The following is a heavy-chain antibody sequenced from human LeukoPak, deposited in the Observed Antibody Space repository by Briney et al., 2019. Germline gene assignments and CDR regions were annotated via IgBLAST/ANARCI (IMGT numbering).Heavy chain of an antibody. D-gene: IGHD2-8*01. CDR2: ISGSGGST. Sequence: GGSLRLSCAASGFTFRSYAMSWVRQAPGKGLEWVSAISGSGGSTYYADSVKGRFTISRDNSKNTLYLQMNSLRAEDTAVYYCAKEQTDIVLMVYAIRVFDYWGQGTLVTVSS. V-gene: IGHV3-23*01. CDR3: AKEQTDIVLMVYAIRVFDY. J-gene: IGHJ4*02. CDR1: GFTFRSYA.